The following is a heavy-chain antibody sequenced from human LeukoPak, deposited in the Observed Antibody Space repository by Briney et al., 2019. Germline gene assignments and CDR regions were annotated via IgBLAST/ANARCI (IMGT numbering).Heavy chain of an antibody. CDR2: IIPIFGTA. D-gene: IGHD3-22*01. CDR3: ARSYYYDSSGYYQFDY. CDR1: GGTFSSYA. Sequence: SVKVSCKASGGTFSSYAISWVRQAPGQGLEWMGGIIPIFGTANYAQKSQGRVTITADESTSTAYMELSSLRSEDTAVYYCARSYYYDSSGYYQFDYWGQGTLVTVSS. J-gene: IGHJ4*02. V-gene: IGHV1-69*13.